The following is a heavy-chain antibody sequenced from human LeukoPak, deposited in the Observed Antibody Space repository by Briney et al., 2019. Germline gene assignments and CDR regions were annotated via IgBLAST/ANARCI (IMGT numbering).Heavy chain of an antibody. CDR1: GYTFTSYY. J-gene: IGHJ4*02. Sequence: VASVKVSCKASGYTFTSYYIHWVRQAPGQGLEWMGIINPSGRITSYAQKFQGRVTMTRDMSTSTVYMDLSSLRSEDTAVYYCARAVIDSSGYYYEINWGQGTLVTVSS. CDR2: INPSGRIT. V-gene: IGHV1-46*01. CDR3: ARAVIDSSGYYYEIN. D-gene: IGHD3-22*01.